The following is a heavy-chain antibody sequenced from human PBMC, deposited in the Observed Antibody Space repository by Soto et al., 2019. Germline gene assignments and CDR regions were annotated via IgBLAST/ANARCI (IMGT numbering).Heavy chain of an antibody. Sequence: SVKVSCKASGGTFSNYAIIWVRQAPGQGLEWMGGIIPIFGTANYAQKFQGRVTITADESKNQFSLKLSSVTAADTAVYYCARCATVTTIWFDPWGQGTLVTVSS. D-gene: IGHD4-4*01. CDR2: IIPIFGTA. V-gene: IGHV1-69*13. CDR1: GGTFSNYA. J-gene: IGHJ5*02. CDR3: ARCATVTTIWFDP.